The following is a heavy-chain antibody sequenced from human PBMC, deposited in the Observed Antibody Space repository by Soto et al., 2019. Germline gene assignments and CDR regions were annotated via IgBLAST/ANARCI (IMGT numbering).Heavy chain of an antibody. CDR1: GGTFSSYA. J-gene: IGHJ3*02. CDR3: ARVRGPSGSYRFDAFDI. CDR2: IIPIFGTA. Sequence: QVQLVQSGAEVKKPGSSVKVSCKASGGTFSSYAISWVRQAPGQGLEWMGGIIPIFGTANYAQKFQGRVTITADEATSTGYRELSSLRSEDTAVYYCARVRGPSGSYRFDAFDIWGQGTMVTVSS. V-gene: IGHV1-69*12. D-gene: IGHD1-26*01.